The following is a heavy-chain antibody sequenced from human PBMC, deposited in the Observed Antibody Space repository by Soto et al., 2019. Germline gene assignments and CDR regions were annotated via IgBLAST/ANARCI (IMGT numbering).Heavy chain of an antibody. D-gene: IGHD6-6*01. J-gene: IGHJ4*02. V-gene: IGHV3-23*01. Sequence: EVQLLESGGGLVQPGGSLRLSCAASGFTFSSYAMSWVRQAPGKGLEWVSAISGSGGSTYYADSVKGRFTISRDNSKKTLYLQMESLRAEDTAVYYCAKARPSSSASSEVYWGQGTLVTVSS. CDR3: AKARPSSSASSEVY. CDR1: GFTFSSYA. CDR2: ISGSGGST.